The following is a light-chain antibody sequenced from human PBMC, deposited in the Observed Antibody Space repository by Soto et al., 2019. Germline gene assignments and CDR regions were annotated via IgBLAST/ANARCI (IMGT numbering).Light chain of an antibody. V-gene: IGKV1-33*01. CDR2: DAS. J-gene: IGKJ4*02. CDR1: QDISNY. Sequence: DTQGPQPQSSVCASVGDRVTIACGASQDISNYFNWYQQKPGKAPKLLIFDASNLETGVPSRFSGSGSGTDFTFTISSLQPEDIATYYCQQYDSLPLTFGGGTKVDI. CDR3: QQYDSLPLT.